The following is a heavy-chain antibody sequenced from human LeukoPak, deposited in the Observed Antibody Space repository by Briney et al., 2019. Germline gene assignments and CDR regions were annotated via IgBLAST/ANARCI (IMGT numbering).Heavy chain of an antibody. CDR3: ARGLGYCSSTSCPPYYYYYYMDV. J-gene: IGHJ6*03. Sequence: SETLSLTCAVYGGSFSGYYWSWIRQPPGKGLEWIGEINHSGSTNYNPSLKSRVTISVDTSKNQFSLKLSSVTAADTAVYYCARGLGYCSSTSCPPYYYYYYMDVWGKGTTATVSS. V-gene: IGHV4-34*01. D-gene: IGHD2-2*01. CDR2: INHSGST. CDR1: GGSFSGYY.